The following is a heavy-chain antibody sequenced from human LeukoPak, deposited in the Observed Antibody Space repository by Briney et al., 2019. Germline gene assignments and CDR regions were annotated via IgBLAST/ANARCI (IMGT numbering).Heavy chain of an antibody. V-gene: IGHV4-39*01. CDR1: GGSISSSPYY. D-gene: IGHD6-19*01. CDR2: IYYSGST. J-gene: IGHJ4*02. CDR3: ARHASVDGNWPRPLDY. Sequence: SETLSLTCTVSGGSISSSPYYWGWIRQPPGEGLEWIGNIYYSGSTYYNPPLKTRVTISVDTSKNQFSLKLTSVTAADTAVYYCARHASVDGNWPRPLDYWGQGSLVTVSS.